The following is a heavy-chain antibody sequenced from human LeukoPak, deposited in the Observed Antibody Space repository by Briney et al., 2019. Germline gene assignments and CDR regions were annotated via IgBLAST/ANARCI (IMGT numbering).Heavy chain of an antibody. CDR2: IYHSGST. CDR3: AREGPPGLYCSSTSCYPPGVQSDAFDI. V-gene: IGHV4-30-2*01. CDR1: GGSISSGGYY. J-gene: IGHJ3*02. D-gene: IGHD2-2*01. Sequence: PSETLSLTCTVSGGSISSGGYYWSWIRQPPGKGLEWIGYIYHSGSTYYNPSLKSRVTISVDRSKNQFSLKLSSVTAADTAVYYCAREGPPGLYCSSTSCYPPGVQSDAFDIWGQGTMVTVSS.